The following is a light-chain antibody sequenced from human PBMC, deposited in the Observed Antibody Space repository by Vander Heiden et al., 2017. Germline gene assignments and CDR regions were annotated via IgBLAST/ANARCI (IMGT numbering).Light chain of an antibody. Sequence: PSSFSASTGDRVTITCLASQGISSYLAWYQQKPGKAPKLLIYAASTLQSGVPSRFSGSGSGTDFTLTISCLQSEDFATYYCQQYYSYPRTFGQGTKVEIK. CDR3: QQYYSYPRT. J-gene: IGKJ1*01. V-gene: IGKV1-8*01. CDR2: AAS. CDR1: QGISSY.